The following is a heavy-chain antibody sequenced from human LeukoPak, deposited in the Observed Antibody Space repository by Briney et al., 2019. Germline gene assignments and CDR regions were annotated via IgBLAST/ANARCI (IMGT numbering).Heavy chain of an antibody. J-gene: IGHJ3*02. V-gene: IGHV4-34*01. Sequence: SETLSLTCAVYGGSFSGYYWSWIRQPPGKGLEWIGEINHSGSTNYNPSLKSRVTISVDTSKNQFSLKLSSVTAADTAVYYCARDGLGQHAFDIWGQGTMVTVSS. CDR3: ARDGLGQHAFDI. CDR1: GGSFSGYY. CDR2: INHSGST. D-gene: IGHD5-12*01.